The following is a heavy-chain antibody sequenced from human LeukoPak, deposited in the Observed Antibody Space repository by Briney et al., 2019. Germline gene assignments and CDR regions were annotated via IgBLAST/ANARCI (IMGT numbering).Heavy chain of an antibody. D-gene: IGHD6-13*01. J-gene: IGHJ4*02. V-gene: IGHV3-7*03. CDR1: VFPFNAYW. CDR3: ARSLPYGTTWYGRSDS. Sequence: QAGGSLRLSCAASVFPFNAYWMTWVRQAPGKGLECVANIRQDGDTKYYVDSVKGRFTISRDNAMNSRNLQMNSLRAEDTAIYYCARSLPYGTTWYGRSDSWGQGTLVTVSS. CDR2: IRQDGDTK.